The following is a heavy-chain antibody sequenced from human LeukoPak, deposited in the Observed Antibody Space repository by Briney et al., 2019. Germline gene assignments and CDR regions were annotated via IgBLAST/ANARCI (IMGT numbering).Heavy chain of an antibody. CDR1: GFTFTSSA. D-gene: IGHD5-18*01. CDR3: AATVDTGIYYYYGMDV. J-gene: IGHJ6*02. V-gene: IGHV1-58*02. Sequence: SVKVSCKASGFTFTSSAMQWVRQARGQRLEWIGWIVVGSGNTNYAQKFRERVTITRDMSTSTAYMELSSLRSEDTAVYYCAATVDTGIYYYYGMDVWGQGTTVTVSS. CDR2: IVVGSGNT.